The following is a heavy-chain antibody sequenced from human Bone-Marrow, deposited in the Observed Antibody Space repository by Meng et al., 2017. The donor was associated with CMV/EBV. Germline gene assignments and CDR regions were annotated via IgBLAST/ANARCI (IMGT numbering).Heavy chain of an antibody. D-gene: IGHD2-2*02. CDR2: IYWNDDK. CDR1: GFSLSTSGVG. CDR3: AHHPGYCSSISCYTEYYYYYGMDV. Sequence: SGPTLVKPTQTLTLTCTFSGFSLSTSGVGVGWIGQPPGKALEWRALIYWNDDKRYSPSLKSMLTITKDTSKNQVVLTMTKMDPVDTATYSCAHHPGYCSSISCYTEYYYYYGMDVWGQGTTVTVSS. J-gene: IGHJ6*02. V-gene: IGHV2-5*01.